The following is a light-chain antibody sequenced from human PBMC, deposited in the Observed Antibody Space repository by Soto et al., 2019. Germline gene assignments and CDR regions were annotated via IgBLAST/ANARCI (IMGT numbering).Light chain of an antibody. CDR2: WAS. V-gene: IGKV4-1*01. CDR1: QSILSSSNNKNY. J-gene: IGKJ4*01. Sequence: DIVMTQSPDSLTVSLGERATINCKSSQSILSSSNNKNYLAWYQQRPGQPPNLLIYWASTRKSGVPDRFSGAGSGTDFTLTINNLQAEDVAVYYCQQYFSSPLTFGGGTKVDIK. CDR3: QQYFSSPLT.